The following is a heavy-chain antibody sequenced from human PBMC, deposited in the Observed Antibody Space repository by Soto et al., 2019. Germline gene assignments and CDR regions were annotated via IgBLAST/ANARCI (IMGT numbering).Heavy chain of an antibody. Sequence: EVQLVESGGGLVQPGGSMRLSCAASEFTVSRSYMSWVRQAPGKGLEWVSVIYSGGSTYYADSVKGRFTISRDSSKNTLYLQMNSLRAEDTAVYYCAGRYSSGWYAYWGQGTLVTVSS. CDR2: IYSGGST. D-gene: IGHD6-19*01. J-gene: IGHJ4*02. CDR1: EFTVSRSY. CDR3: AGRYSSGWYAY. V-gene: IGHV3-66*01.